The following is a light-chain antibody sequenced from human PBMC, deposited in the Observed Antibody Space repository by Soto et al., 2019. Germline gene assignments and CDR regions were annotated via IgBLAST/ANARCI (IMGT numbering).Light chain of an antibody. CDR1: QSISSY. J-gene: IGKJ4*02. V-gene: IGKV1-39*01. Sequence: DIQMTQSPSSLSASVGDRVTITCRASQSISSYLNWYQQKPRKAPKLLIYAASSLQSGVLSRFSGSGSGTDLTLTISSLQPEDFATYYCPQSYSTPLPFGGGPNVEIK. CDR2: AAS. CDR3: PQSYSTPLP.